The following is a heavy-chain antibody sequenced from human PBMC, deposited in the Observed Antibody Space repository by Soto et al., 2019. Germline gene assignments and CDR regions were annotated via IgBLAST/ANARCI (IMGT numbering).Heavy chain of an antibody. J-gene: IGHJ4*02. CDR2: INHSGST. V-gene: IGHV4-34*01. CDR3: ARVRLSIAAAGHTFVY. D-gene: IGHD6-13*01. Sequence: SETLSLTCAVYGGSFSGYYWSWIRQPPGKGLEWIGEINHSGSTNYNPSLKSRVTISVDTSKNQFSLKLSSVTAADTAVYYCARVRLSIAAAGHTFVYWGQGTLVTVSS. CDR1: GGSFSGYY.